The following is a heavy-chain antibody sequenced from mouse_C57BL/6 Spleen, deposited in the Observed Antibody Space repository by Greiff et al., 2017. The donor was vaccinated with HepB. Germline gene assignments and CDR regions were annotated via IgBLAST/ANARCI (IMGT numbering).Heavy chain of an antibody. V-gene: IGHV5-4*01. CDR2: ISDGGSYT. CDR1: GFTFSSYA. CDR3: ARSMITTYFDY. J-gene: IGHJ2*01. D-gene: IGHD2-4*01. Sequence: EVQVVESGGGLVKPGGSLKLSCAASGFTFSSYAMSWVRQTPEKRLEWVATISDGGSYTYYPDNVKGRFTISRDNAKNKLYLQMSQLKSEDTAMYYCARSMITTYFDYWGQGTTLTVSS.